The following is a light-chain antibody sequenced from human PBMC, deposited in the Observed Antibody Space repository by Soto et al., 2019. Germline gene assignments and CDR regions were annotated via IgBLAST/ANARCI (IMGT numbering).Light chain of an antibody. CDR2: DTS. J-gene: IGKJ5*01. Sequence: EILLTQSPATLPVSPGERATLSCRASQSVSSSLAWYQQKHGQAPRLLISDTSNRATGIPARFSGSGSGTDFTLTISSLEPEDFAVYYCQQRSDWRITFGQGTRLEIK. CDR3: QQRSDWRIT. CDR1: QSVSSS. V-gene: IGKV3-11*01.